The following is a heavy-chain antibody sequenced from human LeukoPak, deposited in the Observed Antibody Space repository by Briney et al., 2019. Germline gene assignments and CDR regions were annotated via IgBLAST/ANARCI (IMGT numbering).Heavy chain of an antibody. CDR2: IYTDGST. CDR1: GFTVSSHF. V-gene: IGHV3-66*01. J-gene: IGHJ4*02. D-gene: IGHD3-22*01. CDR3: ARVPYDSSGFGFFAY. Sequence: PGGSLRLSCAASGFTVSSHFMSWVRQAPGEGLEWVSVIYTDGSTNYADSVKGRFSISRDDSKNTVFLQMNSLRAEDTAVYYCARVPYDSSGFGFFAYWGQGTLVTVSS.